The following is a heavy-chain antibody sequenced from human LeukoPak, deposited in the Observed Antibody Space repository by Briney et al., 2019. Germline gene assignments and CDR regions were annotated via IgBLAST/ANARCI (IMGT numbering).Heavy chain of an antibody. CDR3: AKGYYDSSGYYPDAFDI. CDR2: ISGSGGST. Sequence: GGSLRLSCAASGFTFSSYAMSWVHQAPGKGLEWVSAISGSGGSTYYADSVKGRFTISRDNSKNTLYLQMNSLRAEDTAVYYCAKGYYDSSGYYPDAFDIWGQGTMVTVSS. J-gene: IGHJ3*02. D-gene: IGHD3-22*01. CDR1: GFTFSSYA. V-gene: IGHV3-23*01.